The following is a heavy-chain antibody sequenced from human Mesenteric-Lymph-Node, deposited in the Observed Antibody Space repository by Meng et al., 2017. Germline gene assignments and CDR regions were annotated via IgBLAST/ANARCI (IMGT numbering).Heavy chain of an antibody. V-gene: IGHV4-34*01. CDR2: IHSSGST. J-gene: IGHJ5*02. D-gene: IGHD3-10*01. Sequence: QVQLQQWGAGLLKPPETLSLCCFVSGGSFSAYNWRWIRQPPGKGLEWIGYIHSSGSTYYNPSLRSRLTISVDTSKNQFSLKLSSVTAADTAVYYCARASYGSGSPLGESWFDPWGQGTLVTVSS. CDR3: ARASYGSGSPLGESWFDP. CDR1: GGSFSAYN.